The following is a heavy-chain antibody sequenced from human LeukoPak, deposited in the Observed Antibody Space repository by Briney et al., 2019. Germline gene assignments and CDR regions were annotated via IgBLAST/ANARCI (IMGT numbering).Heavy chain of an antibody. CDR2: IYPGDSDT. V-gene: IGHV5-51*01. CDR1: GYIYTSYW. D-gene: IGHD1-1*01. CDR3: ARLFGLERRGYFDY. Sequence: GESLKISCNSSGYIYTSYWIGWVRQMPGKGLEWMGIIYPGDSDTRYSPSFQGQVTISADKSISTAYLQWSSLKASDTAMYYCARLFGLERRGYFDYWGQGTLVTVSS. J-gene: IGHJ4*02.